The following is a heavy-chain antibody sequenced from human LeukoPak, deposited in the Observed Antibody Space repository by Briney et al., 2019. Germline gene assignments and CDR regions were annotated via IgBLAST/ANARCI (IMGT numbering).Heavy chain of an antibody. J-gene: IGHJ3*02. CDR2: INHSGWT. D-gene: IGHD2-8*02. CDR1: GGFFGGYY. Sequence: SETLSLTCAVYGGFFGGYYWTWIRQSPGKGLEWSGEINHSGWTNYNPSLESRVTISLDASRTQFSLKMNSLTAADTAVYFCARSLLWPTGASESWGQGTTVTVSS. CDR3: ARSLLWPTGASES. V-gene: IGHV4-34*01.